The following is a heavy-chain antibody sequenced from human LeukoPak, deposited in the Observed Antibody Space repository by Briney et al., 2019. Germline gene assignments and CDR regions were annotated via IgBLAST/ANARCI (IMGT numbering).Heavy chain of an antibody. Sequence: GASVTVSFTSSVYTFTVYYMHWVRQAPGQGLEWMGWINPNSGGTNYAQKFQGRVTMTRDTSISTAYMELSRLRSDDTAVYYCARGTYYDFWSGPPRDYWGQGTLVTVSS. D-gene: IGHD3-3*01. CDR3: ARGTYYDFWSGPPRDY. J-gene: IGHJ4*02. CDR2: INPNSGGT. CDR1: VYTFTVYY. V-gene: IGHV1-2*02.